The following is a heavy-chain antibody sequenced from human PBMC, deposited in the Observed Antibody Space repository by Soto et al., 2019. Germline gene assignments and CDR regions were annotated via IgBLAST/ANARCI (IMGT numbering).Heavy chain of an antibody. V-gene: IGHV1-8*01. D-gene: IGHD5-18*01. CDR3: ARMESFGSLNWFDP. J-gene: IGHJ5*02. Sequence: VASVKVSCKASGYTFTNNDVSWVRQATGQGLEWMGWVNPGSGDTGYAQKFQGRLTMTRDISIATAYMELNSLTSEDTAIYYCARMESFGSLNWFDPWGQGTLVTVSS. CDR1: GYTFTNND. CDR2: VNPGSGDT.